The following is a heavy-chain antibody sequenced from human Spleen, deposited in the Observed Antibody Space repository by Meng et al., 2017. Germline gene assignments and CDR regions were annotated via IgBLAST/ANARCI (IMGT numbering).Heavy chain of an antibody. CDR1: GFTFTTYT. CDR3: AKARRSRGWNENYYGMDV. D-gene: IGHD6-19*01. J-gene: IGHJ6*02. Sequence: GESLKISCAASGFTFTTYTMNWVRQVPGKGLEWVSTISDSGGRIYYAESVKGRFTISRDNSKNTLYLQMDSLRAEDTALYHCAKARRSRGWNENYYGMDVWGQGTMVTVSS. CDR2: ISDSGGRI. V-gene: IGHV3-23*01.